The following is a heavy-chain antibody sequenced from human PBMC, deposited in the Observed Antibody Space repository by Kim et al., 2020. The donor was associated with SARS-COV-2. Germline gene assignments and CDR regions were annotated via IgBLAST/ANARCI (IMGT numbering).Heavy chain of an antibody. CDR3: ARIPYCGGDCYPFDP. D-gene: IGHD2-21*02. CDR2: IYPGDSDT. Sequence: GESLKISCKGSGYSFTSYWIGWVRQMPGKGLEWMGIIYPGDSDTRYSPSFQGQVTISADKSIRTAYLQWSSLKASDTAMYYCARIPYCGGDCYPFDPWGQGTLVTVSS. CDR1: GYSFTSYW. J-gene: IGHJ5*02. V-gene: IGHV5-51*01.